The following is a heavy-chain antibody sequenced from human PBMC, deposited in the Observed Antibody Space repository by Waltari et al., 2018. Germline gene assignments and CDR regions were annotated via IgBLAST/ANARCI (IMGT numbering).Heavy chain of an antibody. CDR3: ARDQGGYCCVFDY. J-gene: IGHJ4*02. CDR1: GFTVSSNY. V-gene: IGHV3-53*01. Sequence: EVQLVESGGGLIQPGGSLRLSCAASGFTVSSNYMSWVRQAPGKGLEWVSVIYSGGSTYYADSVKGRITISRDKSKNTLYLQMNSLRAEDTAMYYCARDQGGYCCVFDYWGQGTLVTVSS. CDR2: IYSGGST. D-gene: IGHD2-21*02.